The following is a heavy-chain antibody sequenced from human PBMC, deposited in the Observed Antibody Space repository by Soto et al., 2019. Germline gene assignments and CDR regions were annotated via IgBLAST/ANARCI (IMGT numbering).Heavy chain of an antibody. CDR3: ARVLRFGELLLITYYYYGMDV. V-gene: IGHV3-21*01. CDR1: GFTFSSYS. Sequence: PGGSLRLSCAASGFTFSSYSMNWVRQAPGKGLEWVSSISSSSSYIYYADSVKGRFTISRDNAKNSLYLQMNSLRAEDTPVYYCARVLRFGELLLITYYYYGMDVWGQGTTVTVSS. CDR2: ISSSSSYI. J-gene: IGHJ6*02. D-gene: IGHD3-10*01.